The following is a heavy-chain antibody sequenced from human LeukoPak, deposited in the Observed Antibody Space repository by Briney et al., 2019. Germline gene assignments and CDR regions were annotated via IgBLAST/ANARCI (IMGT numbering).Heavy chain of an antibody. CDR3: ARDPGTVVVVAATTGEFDP. CDR2: ISSSGTYT. J-gene: IGHJ5*02. V-gene: IGHV3-11*06. D-gene: IGHD2-15*01. Sequence: GGSLRLSCAASGFTFSDYYMSWIRRAPGKGLEWLSYISSSGTYTNYADSVKGRFTISRDNAKNSLYLQMNSLRDEDTAVYYCARDPGTVVVVAATTGEFDPWGQGTLVTVSS. CDR1: GFTFSDYY.